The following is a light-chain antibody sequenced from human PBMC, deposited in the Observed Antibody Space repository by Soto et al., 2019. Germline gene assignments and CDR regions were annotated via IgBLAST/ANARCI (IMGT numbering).Light chain of an antibody. CDR3: CSFARGSTLV. Sequence: QSVLTQPASVSGSPGQSITISCTGTSSDVGSYNLASWHQQHPGKAPKLMIYEGDKRPSGVSNRFFGSKSGNTASLTISGLQAEDEADYYCCSFARGSTLVFGGGTKVTVL. CDR2: EGD. J-gene: IGLJ3*02. V-gene: IGLV2-23*01. CDR1: SSDVGSYNL.